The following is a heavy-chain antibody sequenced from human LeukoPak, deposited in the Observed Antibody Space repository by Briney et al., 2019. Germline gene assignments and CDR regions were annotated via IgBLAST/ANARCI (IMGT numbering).Heavy chain of an antibody. CDR1: GFTFSTYA. Sequence: TGGSLRLSCVASGFTFSTYAMTWVRQAPGKGLEWVSSISGSGGSTYYADSVKGRFTISRDNSKNTLYLQMYSLRAEDTAVYYCAKVEGASKASVYWGQGALVTVSS. CDR2: ISGSGGST. V-gene: IGHV3-23*01. CDR3: AKVEGASKASVY. D-gene: IGHD1-1*01. J-gene: IGHJ4*02.